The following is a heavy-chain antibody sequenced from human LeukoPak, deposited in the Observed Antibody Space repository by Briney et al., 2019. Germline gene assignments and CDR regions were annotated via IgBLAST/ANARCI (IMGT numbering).Heavy chain of an antibody. J-gene: IGHJ4*02. CDR1: GFTFSSYS. V-gene: IGHV3-21*01. D-gene: IGHD3-9*01. CDR3: ARDVDSSYYDILTGYYNVHYFDY. Sequence: GGSLRLSCAASGFTFSSYSMNWVRQAPGEGLEWVSSISSSSSYIYYADSVKGRFTISRDNAKNSLYLQMNSLRAEDTAVYYCARDVDSSYYDILTGYYNVHYFDYWGQGTLVTVSS. CDR2: ISSSSSYI.